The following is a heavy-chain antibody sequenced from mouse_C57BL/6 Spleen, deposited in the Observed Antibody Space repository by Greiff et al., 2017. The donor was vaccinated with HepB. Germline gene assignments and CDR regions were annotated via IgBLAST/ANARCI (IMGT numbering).Heavy chain of an antibody. Sequence: DVQLVESGGGLVKPGGSLKLSCAASGFTFSDYGMHWVRQAPEKGLEWVAYISSGSSTIYYADTVKGRFTISRDNAKNTLFLQMTSLRSEDTAMYYCARDTTVVAFYAMDYWGQGPSVTVSS. V-gene: IGHV5-17*01. CDR3: ARDTTVVAFYAMDY. CDR2: ISSGSSTI. D-gene: IGHD1-1*01. CDR1: GFTFSDYG. J-gene: IGHJ4*01.